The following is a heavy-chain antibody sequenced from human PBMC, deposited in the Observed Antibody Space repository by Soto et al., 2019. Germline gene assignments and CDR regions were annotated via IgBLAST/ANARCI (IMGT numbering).Heavy chain of an antibody. J-gene: IGHJ6*02. V-gene: IGHV4-4*07. CDR1: GGSISSYS. Sequence: LALTCTVSGGSISSYSWSWIRQPAGKGLEWIGRIYTNGSTNYNPSLKSRVTMSVDTSKNQFSLKLSSVTAADTVVYHCARTGHYYDSSGYSLMDVWGQGTPVTVSS. CDR3: ARTGHYYDSSGYSLMDV. CDR2: IYTNGST. D-gene: IGHD3-22*01.